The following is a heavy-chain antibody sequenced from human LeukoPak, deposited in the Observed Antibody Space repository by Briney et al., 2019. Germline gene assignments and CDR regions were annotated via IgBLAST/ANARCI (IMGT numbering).Heavy chain of an antibody. V-gene: IGHV3-30*18. CDR1: GFTFSWYG. CDR3: AKTEPGYSSGCPDY. CDR2: ISYDGTDK. J-gene: IGHJ4*02. Sequence: PGRSLRLSCAASGFTFSWYGMHWVRQAPGKGLEWVAVISYDGTDKHYADSVKGRFTISRDNSKNTLYLQMNSLRAEDTAVYYCAKTEPGYSSGCPDYWGQGTLVTVSS. D-gene: IGHD6-19*01.